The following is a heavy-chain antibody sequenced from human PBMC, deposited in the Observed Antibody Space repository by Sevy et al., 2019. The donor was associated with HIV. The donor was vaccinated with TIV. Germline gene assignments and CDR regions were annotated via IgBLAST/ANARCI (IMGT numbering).Heavy chain of an antibody. D-gene: IGHD2-2*01. CDR1: GYTFRSYG. Sequence: ASVKVSCRASGYTFRSYGISWVRQAPGQGLEWMGWISPYTGDTDFAQTVQGRISMTSDTSTSTAYMEVRSLRSDDTAVYYCARDKPQGVVVLPGAMWGGVDYWGQGTLVTVSS. CDR2: ISPYTGDT. J-gene: IGHJ4*02. CDR3: ARDKPQGVVVLPGAMWGGVDY. V-gene: IGHV1-18*01.